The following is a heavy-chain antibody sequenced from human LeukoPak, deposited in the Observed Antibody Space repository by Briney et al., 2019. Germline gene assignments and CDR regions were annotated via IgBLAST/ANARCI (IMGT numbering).Heavy chain of an antibody. D-gene: IGHD3-3*01. J-gene: IGHJ5*02. CDR2: IIPIFDTA. CDR1: GDTFNNYG. Sequence: SVKVSCKASGDTFNNYGLIWVRQAPGQGLEWMGGIIPIFDTAIYAQRFQGRVTITTDESTNTVYMELSSLTSQDTAVYYCARDHLSRFLEWPSNWFDPWGQGTLVTVSS. V-gene: IGHV1-69*05. CDR3: ARDHLSRFLEWPSNWFDP.